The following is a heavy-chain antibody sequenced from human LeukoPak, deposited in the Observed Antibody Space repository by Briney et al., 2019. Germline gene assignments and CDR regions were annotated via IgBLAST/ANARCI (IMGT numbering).Heavy chain of an antibody. CDR2: VNPNSGGT. D-gene: IGHD3-22*01. CDR1: GYTFTGYY. Sequence: ASVKVSCKASGYTFTGYYMHWVRQAPGQGLEWMGWVNPNSGGTNYAQKFQGRVTMTRDTSISTAYMELSRLRSDDTAVYYCARNFYFDSSGYYHYWGQGTLVTVSS. CDR3: ARNFYFDSSGYYHY. J-gene: IGHJ4*02. V-gene: IGHV1-2*02.